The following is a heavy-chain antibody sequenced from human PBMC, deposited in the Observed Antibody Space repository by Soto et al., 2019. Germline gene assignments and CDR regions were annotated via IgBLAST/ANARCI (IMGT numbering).Heavy chain of an antibody. CDR3: AKAYGSGSWPYYYGMDV. CDR1: GFTFSSYW. Sequence: GGSLRLSCAASGFTFSSYWMHWVRQAPGKGLVWVSAISGSGGSTYYADSVKGRFTISRDNSKNTLYLQMNSLRAEDTAVYYCAKAYGSGSWPYYYGMDVWGQGTTVTVSS. CDR2: ISGSGGST. J-gene: IGHJ6*02. V-gene: IGHV3-23*01. D-gene: IGHD3-10*01.